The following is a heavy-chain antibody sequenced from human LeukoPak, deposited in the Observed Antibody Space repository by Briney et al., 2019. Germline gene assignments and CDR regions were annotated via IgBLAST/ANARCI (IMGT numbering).Heavy chain of an antibody. Sequence: PGGSLRLSCAASGFTVSSNYMSWVRQAPGKGLEWVSSISSSSSYIYYADSVKGRFTISRDNAKNSLYLQMNSLRAEDTAVYYCARDRYGSSSDEDYWGQGTLVTVSS. CDR1: GFTVSSNY. CDR2: ISSSSSYI. V-gene: IGHV3-21*01. CDR3: ARDRYGSSSDEDY. J-gene: IGHJ4*02. D-gene: IGHD6-6*01.